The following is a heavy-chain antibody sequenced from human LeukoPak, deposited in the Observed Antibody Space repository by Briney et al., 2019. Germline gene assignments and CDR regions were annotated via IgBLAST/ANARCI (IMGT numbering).Heavy chain of an antibody. V-gene: IGHV1-18*01. CDR3: ARDEQWLVDY. CDR1: GYTFTSYG. Sequence: GASLKVSCKASGYTFTSYGISWVRQAPGQGLEWMGWISLYNGYTKYAQKLQGRVTLTTDTSTSTAYMELRSLRSDDTAVYYCARDEQWLVDYWGQGTLVTVSS. CDR2: ISLYNGYT. J-gene: IGHJ4*02. D-gene: IGHD6-19*01.